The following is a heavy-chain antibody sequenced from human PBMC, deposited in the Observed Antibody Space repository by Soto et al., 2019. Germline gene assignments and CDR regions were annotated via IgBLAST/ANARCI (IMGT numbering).Heavy chain of an antibody. CDR1: GYTFTSYG. CDR3: ARLVGPGDLGLHYDILTEDYMDV. D-gene: IGHD3-9*01. V-gene: IGHV1-18*01. CDR2: ISAYNGNT. Sequence: ASVKVSCKASGYTFTSYGISWVRQAPGQGLEWMGWISAYNGNTNYAQKLQGRVTMTTDTSTSTAYMELRSLRSDDTAVYYCARLVGPGDLGLHYDILTEDYMDVWGKGTTVTVSS. J-gene: IGHJ6*03.